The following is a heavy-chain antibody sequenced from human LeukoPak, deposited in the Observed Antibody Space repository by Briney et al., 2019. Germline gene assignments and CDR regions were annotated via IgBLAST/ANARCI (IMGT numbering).Heavy chain of an antibody. CDR1: GFTFSSYS. J-gene: IGHJ4*02. Sequence: GGSLRLSCAASGFTFSSYSMNWVRQAPGKGLEWVSSISSSSSYIYYADSVKGRFTISRDNAKNSLYLQMNSLRAEDTAVYYCARDQVPAAILGYFDYWGQGTLVTVSS. D-gene: IGHD2-2*02. V-gene: IGHV3-21*01. CDR2: ISSSSSYI. CDR3: ARDQVPAAILGYFDY.